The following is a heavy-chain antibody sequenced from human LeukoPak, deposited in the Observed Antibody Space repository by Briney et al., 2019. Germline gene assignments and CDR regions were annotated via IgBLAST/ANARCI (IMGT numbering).Heavy chain of an antibody. V-gene: IGHV1-18*04. CDR2: ISAYNGNT. CDR1: GYTFTSYG. J-gene: IGHJ5*02. Sequence: ASVKASFKASGYTFTSYGISWVRQAPGQGLEWMGWISAYNGNTNYAQKLQGRVTMTPDTSTSTAYMELRSLRSDDTAVYYCARDLVVVAATSPFDPWGQGTLVTVSS. CDR3: ARDLVVVAATSPFDP. D-gene: IGHD2-15*01.